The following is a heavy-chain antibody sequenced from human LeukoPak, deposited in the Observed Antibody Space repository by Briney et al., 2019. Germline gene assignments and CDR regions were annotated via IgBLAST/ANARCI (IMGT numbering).Heavy chain of an antibody. D-gene: IGHD4-11*01. CDR3: ARDSPPFIYSDYVQAVDI. Sequence: GGSLRLSCAASGFTFSSYAMSWVRQAPGKGLEWVSAISGTGGSTYYADSVKGRFTISRDNSKNTLFLQMNSLRAEDTAVYYCARDSPPFIYSDYVQAVDIWGQGTMVTVSS. CDR2: ISGTGGST. CDR1: GFTFSSYA. V-gene: IGHV3-23*01. J-gene: IGHJ3*02.